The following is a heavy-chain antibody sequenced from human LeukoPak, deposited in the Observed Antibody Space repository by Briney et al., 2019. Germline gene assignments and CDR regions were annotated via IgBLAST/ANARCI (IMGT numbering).Heavy chain of an antibody. CDR1: GVTVSSNH. V-gene: IGHV3-53*01. CDR2: IYTGGIT. D-gene: IGHD1-14*01. CDR3: ARDHQPPGGGLDY. J-gene: IGHJ4*02. Sequence: PSESLRLSCAASGVTVSSNHMAWVRQAPGKGLEWVGVIYTGGITYYADSVQGRFIISGDNSKNPVYLQRNSLRVEDTALYSCARDHQPPGGGLDYWGQGTHVTVSP.